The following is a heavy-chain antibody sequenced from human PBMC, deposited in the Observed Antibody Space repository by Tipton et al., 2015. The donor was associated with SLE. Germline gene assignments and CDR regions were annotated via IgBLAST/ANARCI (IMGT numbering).Heavy chain of an antibody. V-gene: IGHV4-4*07. CDR3: ARVKSIFGVVIIDY. J-gene: IGHJ4*02. CDR1: GASISTHY. D-gene: IGHD3-3*01. Sequence: TLSLTCTVSGASISTHYWSWIRQPAGKGLDWIGRIYTSGSTNYNPSLKSRVTISVDTSKNQFSLKLSSVTAADTAVYYCARVKSIFGVVIIDYWGQGTLVTVSS. CDR2: IYTSGST.